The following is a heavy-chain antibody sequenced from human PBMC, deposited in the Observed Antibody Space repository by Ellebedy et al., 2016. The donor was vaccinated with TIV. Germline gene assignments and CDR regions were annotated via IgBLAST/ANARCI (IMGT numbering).Heavy chain of an antibody. V-gene: IGHV3-21*01. CDR3: ARSSVAGSYYGMDV. CDR1: GFTFSSYS. CDR2: ISSSSSYI. D-gene: IGHD3-10*01. Sequence: GGSLRLXXAASGFTFSSYSMNWVRQAPGKGLEWVSSISSSSSYIYYADSVKGRFTISRDNAKNSLYLQMNSLRAEDTAVYYCARSSVAGSYYGMDVWGQGTTVTVSS. J-gene: IGHJ6*02.